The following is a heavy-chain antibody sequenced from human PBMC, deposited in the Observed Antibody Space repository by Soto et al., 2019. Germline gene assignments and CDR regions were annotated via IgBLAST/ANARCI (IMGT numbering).Heavy chain of an antibody. CDR1: GGSISSYY. CDR3: ARDVGGFCSGGSGVGGPRNYYFDY. V-gene: IGHV4-59*01. D-gene: IGHD2-15*01. Sequence: PSETLSLTCTVSGGSISSYYWSWIRQPPGKGLEWIGYIYYSGSTNYNPSLKSRVTISVDTSKNQFSLKLSSVTAADTAVYYCARDVGGFCSGGSGVGGPRNYYFDYWGKGTLVTVSS. J-gene: IGHJ4*02. CDR2: IYYSGST.